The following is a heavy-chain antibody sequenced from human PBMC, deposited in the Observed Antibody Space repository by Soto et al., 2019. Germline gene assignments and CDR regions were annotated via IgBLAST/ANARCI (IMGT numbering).Heavy chain of an antibody. J-gene: IGHJ6*02. Sequence: QLHLVESGGGVVQPGRSLRLSCAASGFNFSNYGMHWVRQAPGKGLEWVALIWYDGSKTYYGDSVRGRFTISRDNSKNTVSLQRNSLRVEDTSLYYCAREGGGLGSYAISVPGMDVWGQGTTVTVSS. CDR3: AREGGGLGSYAISVPGMDV. CDR2: IWYDGSKT. D-gene: IGHD1-26*01. CDR1: GFNFSNYG. V-gene: IGHV3-33*01.